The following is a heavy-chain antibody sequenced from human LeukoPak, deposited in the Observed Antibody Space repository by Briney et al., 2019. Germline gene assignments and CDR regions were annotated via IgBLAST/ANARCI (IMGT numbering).Heavy chain of an antibody. V-gene: IGHV4-31*03. CDR2: IYYSGST. CDR3: ASTSTIFEDY. J-gene: IGHJ4*02. CDR1: GGSISSGGYY. D-gene: IGHD3-3*01. Sequence: SETLSLTCTVSGGSISSGGYYWSWIRQHPGKGLEWIGYIYYSGSTYYNPSLKSRVTMSVDTSKNQFSLKLSSVTAADTAVYYCASTSTIFEDYWGQGTLVTVSS.